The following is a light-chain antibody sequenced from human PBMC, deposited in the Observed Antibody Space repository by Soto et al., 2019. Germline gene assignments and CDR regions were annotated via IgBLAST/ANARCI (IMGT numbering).Light chain of an antibody. CDR3: HQYASSPRT. CDR1: QSITSGY. V-gene: IGKV3-20*01. J-gene: IGKJ1*01. Sequence: EIVMTQSPATLSLSAGERATLSCRASQSITSGYLAWYQQRPGQAPRLLIYGASTRASGLPDRFSGSGSGTEFTLTISRLVPEDSAVYFCHQYASSPRTFGRGTKVEIK. CDR2: GAS.